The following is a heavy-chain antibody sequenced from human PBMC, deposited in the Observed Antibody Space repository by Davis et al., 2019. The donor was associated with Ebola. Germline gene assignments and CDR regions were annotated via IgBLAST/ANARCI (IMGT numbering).Heavy chain of an antibody. Sequence: GESLKISCKGSGYSFNSYWIGWVRQMPGKGLEWMGIIYPGDSDTRYSPSFQGHVTISVDKSISTVYLHWSSLKASDTAMYYCARMVSGMGWFDPWGQGTLVTVSS. CDR3: ARMVSGMGWFDP. CDR2: IYPGDSDT. D-gene: IGHD3-10*01. J-gene: IGHJ5*02. V-gene: IGHV5-51*01. CDR1: GYSFNSYW.